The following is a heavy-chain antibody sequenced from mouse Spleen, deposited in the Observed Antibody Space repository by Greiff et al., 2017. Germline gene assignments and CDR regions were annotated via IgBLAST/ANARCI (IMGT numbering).Heavy chain of an antibody. CDR3: ARDRYRYDDYAMDY. Sequence: VQLVESGPELVQPGASVKISCKASGYAFSSSWMNWVKQRPGQGLEWIGRIYPGDGDTNYNGKFKGKATLTADKSSSTAYMQLSSLTSVDSAVYFCARDRYRYDDYAMDYWGQGTSVTVSS. D-gene: IGHD2-14*01. CDR2: IYPGDGDT. CDR1: GYAFSSSW. V-gene: IGHV1-82*01. J-gene: IGHJ4*01.